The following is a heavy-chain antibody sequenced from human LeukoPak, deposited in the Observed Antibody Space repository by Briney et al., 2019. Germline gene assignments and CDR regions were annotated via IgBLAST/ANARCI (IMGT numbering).Heavy chain of an antibody. CDR1: GGSISSYY. J-gene: IGHJ6*03. D-gene: IGHD3-10*01. V-gene: IGHV4-59*08. CDR2: IYYSGST. Sequence: PSETLSLTCTVSGGSISSYYWSWIRQPPGKGLEWIAYIYYSGSTNYNPSFKSRVTISIDTSKNQFSLKLSSVTAADTAVYYCARLKDYYGSGSYLPYYYMDVWGKGTTVTVSS. CDR3: ARLKDYYGSGSYLPYYYMDV.